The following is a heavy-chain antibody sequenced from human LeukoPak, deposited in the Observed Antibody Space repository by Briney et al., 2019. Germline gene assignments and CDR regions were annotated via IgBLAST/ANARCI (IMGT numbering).Heavy chain of an antibody. Sequence: PGGSLRLSCAASGFTFSSSAMSWVRQAPGKGLEWVSAISNNGGYTYYADSVQGRFTISRDNSKSTLCLQMNSLRAEDTAVYYCAKQLEYCSDGSCYFPYWGQGTLVTVSS. D-gene: IGHD2-15*01. J-gene: IGHJ4*02. CDR2: ISNNGGYT. CDR1: GFTFSSSA. V-gene: IGHV3-23*01. CDR3: AKQLEYCSDGSCYFPY.